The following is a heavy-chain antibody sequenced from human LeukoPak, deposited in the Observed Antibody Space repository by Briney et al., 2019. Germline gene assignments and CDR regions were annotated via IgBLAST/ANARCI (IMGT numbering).Heavy chain of an antibody. CDR3: ARVAFGLYVMDV. J-gene: IGHJ6*02. Sequence: NPGGSLRLSCAASGFTFTTYSMNWVRQAPGKGLEWVSSISSDSNYIYYADSLKGRFTISRDNARNSLYLQMISLRVEDTAVYYCARVAFGLYVMDVWGQGTAVTVSS. CDR2: ISSDSNYI. V-gene: IGHV3-21*01. CDR1: GFTFTTYS. D-gene: IGHD3/OR15-3a*01.